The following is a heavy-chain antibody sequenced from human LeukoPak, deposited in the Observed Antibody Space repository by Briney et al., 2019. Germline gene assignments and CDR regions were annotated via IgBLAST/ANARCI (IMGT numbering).Heavy chain of an antibody. Sequence: PGGSLRLSCAASGFTFSSYGMNWVRQAPGKGLEWVSSISSSSSIYYADSVKGRFTISRDNAKNSLYLQMNSLRAEDTAVYYCARGPLPDYWGQGTLVTVSS. CDR1: GFTFSSYG. V-gene: IGHV3-21*01. CDR3: ARGPLPDY. CDR2: ISSSSSI. J-gene: IGHJ4*02.